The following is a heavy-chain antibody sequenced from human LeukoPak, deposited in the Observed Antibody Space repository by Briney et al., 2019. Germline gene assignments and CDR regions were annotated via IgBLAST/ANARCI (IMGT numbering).Heavy chain of an antibody. V-gene: IGHV3-30*04. Sequence: GGSLRLSCAASGFTFSSYAMHWVRQAPGKGLEWVAVISYDGSNKYYADSVKGRFTISRDNSKNTLYLQMNSLRAEDTAVYYCAKEGVVAATFYYYYYMDVWGKGTTVTVSS. CDR2: ISYDGSNK. CDR1: GFTFSSYA. D-gene: IGHD2-15*01. J-gene: IGHJ6*03. CDR3: AKEGVVAATFYYYYYMDV.